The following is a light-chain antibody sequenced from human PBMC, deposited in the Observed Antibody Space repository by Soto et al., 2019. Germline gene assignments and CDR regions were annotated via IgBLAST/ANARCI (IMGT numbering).Light chain of an antibody. V-gene: IGLV2-8*01. CDR3: NSYAGSNNWV. CDR2: EVS. Sequence: QSALTQPPSASGSPGQSVTISCTGTSSDVGGYNYVSGYQQHPGKAPKLMIYEVSKRPSGVPDRFSGSKSSNTASLTVSGLQAEDEADYYCNSYAGSNNWVFGGGTKLTVL. J-gene: IGLJ3*02. CDR1: SSDVGGYNY.